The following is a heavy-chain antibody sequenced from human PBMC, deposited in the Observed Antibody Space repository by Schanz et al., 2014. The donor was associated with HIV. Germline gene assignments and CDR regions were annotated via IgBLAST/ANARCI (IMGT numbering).Heavy chain of an antibody. CDR3: ARPDYDFWVDV. CDR1: GFTFSSFG. CDR2: MWYDESHK. Sequence: QVQLVESGGGVVQPGRSLRLSCTASGFTFSSFGMHWVRQAPGKGLEWVAAMWYDESHKGYADSVKGRFSISRDNANKILFLQLNSLRAEDTAVYYCARPDYDFWVDVWGQGTTVTVSS. J-gene: IGHJ6*02. V-gene: IGHV3-33*03. D-gene: IGHD3-3*01.